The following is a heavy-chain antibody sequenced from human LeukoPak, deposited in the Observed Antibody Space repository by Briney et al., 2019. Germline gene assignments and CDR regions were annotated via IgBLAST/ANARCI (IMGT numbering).Heavy chain of an antibody. CDR2: IYYSGST. CDR3: AREVSSGYSSSSMFNY. J-gene: IGHJ4*02. D-gene: IGHD6-6*01. CDR1: GGSISSGGYY. V-gene: IGHV4-31*03. Sequence: SQTLSLTCTVSGGSISSGGYYWSWIRQHPGKGLEWIGYIYYSGSTYYNPSLKSRVTISVDTSKNQFSLKLSSVTAADTAVYYCAREVSSGYSSSSMFNYWGQGTLVTVSS.